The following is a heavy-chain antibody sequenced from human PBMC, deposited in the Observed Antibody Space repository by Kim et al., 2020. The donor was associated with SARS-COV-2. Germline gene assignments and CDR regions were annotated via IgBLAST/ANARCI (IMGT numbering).Heavy chain of an antibody. CDR3: ARVLILRGYSYGYFY. Sequence: SETLSLTCTVSGGSISSSSYYWGWIRQPPGKGLEWIGSIYYSGSTYYNPSLKSRVTISVDTSKNQFSLKLSSVTAADTAVYYCARVLILRGYSYGYFYWGQGTLVTVSS. V-gene: IGHV4-39*07. CDR1: GGSISSSSYY. D-gene: IGHD5-18*01. CDR2: IYYSGST. J-gene: IGHJ4*02.